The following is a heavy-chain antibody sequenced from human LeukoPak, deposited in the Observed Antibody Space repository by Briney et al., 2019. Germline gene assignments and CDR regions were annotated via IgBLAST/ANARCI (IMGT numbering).Heavy chain of an antibody. CDR3: ARGNVTTPPYYYYGMDV. CDR1: GGTFISYA. CDR2: IIPIFGTA. J-gene: IGHJ6*02. D-gene: IGHD4-17*01. V-gene: IGHV1-69*13. Sequence: ASVKVSCKASGGTFISYAISWVRQAPGQGLEWMGGIIPIFGTANYAQKFQGRVTITADESTSTAYMELSSLRSEDTAVYYCARGNVTTPPYYYYGMDVWGQGTTVTVSS.